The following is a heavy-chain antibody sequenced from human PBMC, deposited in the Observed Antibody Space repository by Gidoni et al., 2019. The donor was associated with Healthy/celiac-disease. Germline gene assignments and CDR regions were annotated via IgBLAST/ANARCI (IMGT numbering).Heavy chain of an antibody. V-gene: IGHV4-39*01. CDR1: GGSISLSSYS. Sequence: QLQLPASGPSLVTPSETLSLTCTVSGGSISLSSYSWGWIRQPPGNGREWIGSIYYSGGTYYNPSLKSRVTISVDTSKNQFSLKLSSVTAADTAVYYCARHKCGGDCYSSNYYYYGMDVWGQGTTVTVSS. J-gene: IGHJ6*02. CDR3: ARHKCGGDCYSSNYYYYGMDV. D-gene: IGHD2-21*01. CDR2: IYYSGGT.